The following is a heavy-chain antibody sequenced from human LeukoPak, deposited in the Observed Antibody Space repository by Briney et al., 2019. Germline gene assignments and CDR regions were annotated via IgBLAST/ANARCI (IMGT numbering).Heavy chain of an antibody. J-gene: IGHJ4*02. CDR3: ARVCKRCRWPRNGVFDY. CDR1: GGTFSSYA. V-gene: IGHV1-69*04. CDR2: IIPIFGIA. Sequence: SVKVSCKASGGTFSSYAISWVRQAPGQGLEWMGRIIPIFGIANYAQKFQGRVTITADKSTSTAYMELSSLRSEDTAVYYCARVCKRCRWPRNGVFDYWGQGTLVTVSS. D-gene: IGHD5-12*01.